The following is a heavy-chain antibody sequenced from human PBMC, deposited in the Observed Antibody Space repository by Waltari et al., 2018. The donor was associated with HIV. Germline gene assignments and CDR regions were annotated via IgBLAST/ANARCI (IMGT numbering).Heavy chain of an antibody. D-gene: IGHD6-6*01. CDR3: ASDRPGFDAFDI. J-gene: IGHJ3*02. Sequence: EVQLVESGGGLVKPGGSLRLCCAASGFTFSSYCMNWVRQAPGKGLEWVSSSSSSSSYIYYADSVKGRFTISRDNAKNSLYLQMNSLRAEDTAVYYCASDRPGFDAFDIWGQGTMVTVSS. CDR1: GFTFSSYC. CDR2: SSSSSSYI. V-gene: IGHV3-21*01.